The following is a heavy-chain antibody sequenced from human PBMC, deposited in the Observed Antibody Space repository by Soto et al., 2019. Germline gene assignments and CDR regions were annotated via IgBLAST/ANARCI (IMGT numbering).Heavy chain of an antibody. D-gene: IGHD2-2*01. V-gene: IGHV3-30*18. Sequence: QVQLVESGGGVVQPGRSLRLSCAASGFTFSSYGMHWVRQAPGKGLEWVAVISYDGSNKYYADSVKGRFTISRDNSKNTLYLQMNSLTAEDTAVYYCAKAYASIVVVPAAWVFDPWGQGTLVTVSS. J-gene: IGHJ5*02. CDR3: AKAYASIVVVPAAWVFDP. CDR1: GFTFSSYG. CDR2: ISYDGSNK.